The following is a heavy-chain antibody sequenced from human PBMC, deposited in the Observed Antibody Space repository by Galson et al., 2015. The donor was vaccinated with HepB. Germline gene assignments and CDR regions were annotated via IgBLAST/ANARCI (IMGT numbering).Heavy chain of an antibody. CDR3: AKDGIMVANNPYHFHY. Sequence: SLRLSCAASGFSFTRYAMTWVRQAPGKGLEWVSSITSSGGNSSYTDSVKGRFTVSRDNSKNTLLLQLNSLRAEDTAMYFFAKDGIMVANNPYHFHYWGQGTLVTVSS. V-gene: IGHV3-23*01. J-gene: IGHJ4*02. D-gene: IGHD2-15*01. CDR2: ITSSGGNS. CDR1: GFSFTRYA.